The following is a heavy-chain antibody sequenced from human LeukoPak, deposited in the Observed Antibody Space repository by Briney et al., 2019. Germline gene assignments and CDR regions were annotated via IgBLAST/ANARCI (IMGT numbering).Heavy chain of an antibody. CDR3: ARDRGYGSGSYLLYYFDY. CDR2: INSDGSST. V-gene: IGHV3-74*01. D-gene: IGHD3-10*01. CDR1: GFTFSSYW. Sequence: QPGGSLRLSCAASGFTFSSYWMHWVRQAPGKGLVWVSRINSDGSSTSYADSVKGRFTISRDNAKNTLYLQMNSLRAEDTAVYYCARDRGYGSGSYLLYYFDYWGQGTTVTVSS. J-gene: IGHJ4*02.